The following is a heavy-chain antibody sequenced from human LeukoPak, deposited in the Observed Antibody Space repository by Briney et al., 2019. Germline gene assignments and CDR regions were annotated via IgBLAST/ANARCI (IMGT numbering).Heavy chain of an antibody. CDR3: ARSFDMVQGVNLYYYYGMDV. V-gene: IGHV3-33*01. CDR1: GFTFSSYG. CDR2: IWYDGSNK. Sequence: PGGSLRLSCAASGFTFSSYGMHWVRQAPGKGLEWVAVIWYDGSNKYYADSVKGRFTISRDNSKNTLYLQMNSLRAEDTAVYYCARSFDMVQGVNLYYYYGMDVWGKGTTVTVSS. J-gene: IGHJ6*04. D-gene: IGHD3-10*01.